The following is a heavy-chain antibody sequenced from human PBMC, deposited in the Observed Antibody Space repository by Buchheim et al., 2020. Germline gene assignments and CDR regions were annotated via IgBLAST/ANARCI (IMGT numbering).Heavy chain of an antibody. Sequence: QVQLQESGPGLVKPSETLSLTCTVSGGSISSYYWSWIRQPPGKGLEWIGYIYYSGSTNYNPSLKSRVTISVDTSKNQFSLKLSSVTAADTAVYYCARAPRRKYYDSSGYKSWYFDYGGQGTL. CDR2: IYYSGST. CDR3: ARAPRRKYYDSSGYKSWYFDY. CDR1: GGSISSYY. D-gene: IGHD3-22*01. J-gene: IGHJ4*02. V-gene: IGHV4-59*01.